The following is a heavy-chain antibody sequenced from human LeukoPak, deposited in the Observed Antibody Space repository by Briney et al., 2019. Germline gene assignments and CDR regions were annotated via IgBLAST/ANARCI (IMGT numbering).Heavy chain of an antibody. CDR3: ARGGFYCGGDCYVDY. Sequence: SETLSLTCAVYGGSFSPYYWSWIRQPPGEGLEWIGEINHSGSTNYNPSLKSRVTISVDTSKNQFSLRLSSVTAADTAVYYCARGGFYCGGDCYVDYWGQGTLVTVSS. D-gene: IGHD2-21*02. CDR1: GGSFSPYY. CDR2: INHSGST. V-gene: IGHV4-34*01. J-gene: IGHJ4*02.